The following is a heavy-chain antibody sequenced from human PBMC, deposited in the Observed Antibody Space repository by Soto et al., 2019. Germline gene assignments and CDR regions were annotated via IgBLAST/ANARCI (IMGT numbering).Heavy chain of an antibody. J-gene: IGHJ4*02. CDR1: GGSISSNY. D-gene: IGHD6-13*01. CDR3: ARYRREAVAGYTLDN. Sequence: SETLSLTCTVSGGSISSNYWTWIRQPPGKGLEWIGYVYNSGSTNYNPSLKSRVTISEDTSKSQFSLKVNSMTAADTAVYYCARYRREAVAGYTLDNWGQGSLVTVSS. CDR2: VYNSGST. V-gene: IGHV4-59*01.